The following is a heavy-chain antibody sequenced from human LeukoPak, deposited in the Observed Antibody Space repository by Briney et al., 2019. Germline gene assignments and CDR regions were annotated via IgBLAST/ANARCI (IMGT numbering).Heavy chain of an antibody. CDR2: FDPEDGET. Sequence: ASVKVSCKVSGYTLTELSMHWVRQAPGKGLEWMGGFDPEDGETIYAQKFQGRVTMTEDTSTDTAYMELSSLRSEDTAVYYCATGGGRLRYYYYYYGMDVWGQGTTVTVS. J-gene: IGHJ6*02. V-gene: IGHV1-24*01. CDR3: ATGGGRLRYYYYYYGMDV. D-gene: IGHD4-17*01. CDR1: GYTLTELS.